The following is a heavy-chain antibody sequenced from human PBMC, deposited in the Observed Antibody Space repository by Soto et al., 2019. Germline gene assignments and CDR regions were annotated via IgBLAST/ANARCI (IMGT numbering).Heavy chain of an antibody. D-gene: IGHD3-22*01. Sequence: SGPTLVNPTQTLTLTCTFSGFSLSTSGMCVSRIRQPPGKALEWLARIDWDDDKYYSTSLKTRLTISKDTSKNQVVLTMTNMDPVDTATYYCARTYYYDSSGYYKDAFDIWGKGTMVTVPS. V-gene: IGHV2-70*11. CDR1: GFSLSTSGMC. CDR2: IDWDDDK. J-gene: IGHJ3*02. CDR3: ARTYYYDSSGYYKDAFDI.